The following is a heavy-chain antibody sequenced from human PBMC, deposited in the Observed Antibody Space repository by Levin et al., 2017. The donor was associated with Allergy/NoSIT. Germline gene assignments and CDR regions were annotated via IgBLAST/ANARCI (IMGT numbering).Heavy chain of an antibody. CDR3: ARVNYDSSGYYVSYFDY. CDR2: ISSSGSTI. J-gene: IGHJ4*02. V-gene: IGHV3-11*01. Sequence: GESLKISCAASGFTFSDYYMSWIRQAPGKGLEWVSYISSSGSTIYYADSVKGRFTISRDNAKNSLYLQMNSLRAEDTAVYYCARVNYDSSGYYVSYFDYWGQGTLVTVSS. D-gene: IGHD3-22*01. CDR1: GFTFSDYY.